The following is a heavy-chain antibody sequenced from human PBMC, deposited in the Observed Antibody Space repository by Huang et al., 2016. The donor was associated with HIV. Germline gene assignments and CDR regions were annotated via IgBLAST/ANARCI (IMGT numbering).Heavy chain of an antibody. CDR1: GDFISSTNYY. V-gene: IGHV4-39*01. CDR3: ASQHIGAAATWF. D-gene: IGHD6-13*01. Sequence: QLQLQESGPGQVKPSETLSLTFTVSGDFISSTNYYWGWIRQSPGKGLEWVGSVYQSGRTNYNPSLKSRVTLSVDTSRNQFSLRLNSVTAADTAVYYCASQHIGAAATWFWGRGTQVAVSS. J-gene: IGHJ4*02. CDR2: VYQSGRT.